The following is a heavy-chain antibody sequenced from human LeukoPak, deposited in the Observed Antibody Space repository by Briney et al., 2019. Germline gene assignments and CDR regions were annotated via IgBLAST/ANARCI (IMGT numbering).Heavy chain of an antibody. CDR2: ISSSSSYI. CDR3: ARYRFVVGATDSFDI. J-gene: IGHJ3*02. Sequence: PGGSLRLSCAASGFIFGSYSINWVRRAPGKGLEWVSSISSSSSYIYYADSVKGRFTISRDNAKNSLYLHMNSLRAEDTAVYYCARYRFVVGATDSFDIWGQGTMVTVSS. CDR1: GFIFGSYS. D-gene: IGHD1-26*01. V-gene: IGHV3-21*01.